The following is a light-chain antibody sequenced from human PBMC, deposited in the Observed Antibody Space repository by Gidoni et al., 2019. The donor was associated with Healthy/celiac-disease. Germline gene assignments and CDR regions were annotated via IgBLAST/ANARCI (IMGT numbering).Light chain of an antibody. V-gene: IGKV1-5*03. CDR2: KAS. Sequence: DIQMTQSPSTPSASVGDRVTITCRASQSISSWLAWYQQKPGKAPKLLIYKASSLESGVPSRFSCSGSGTEFTLTISSLQPDDFATYYCQQYNIYCSFGQGTKLEIK. J-gene: IGKJ2*04. CDR3: QQYNIYCS. CDR1: QSISSW.